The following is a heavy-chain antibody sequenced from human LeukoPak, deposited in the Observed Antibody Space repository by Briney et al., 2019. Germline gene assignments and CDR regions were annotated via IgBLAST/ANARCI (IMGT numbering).Heavy chain of an antibody. V-gene: IGHV4-61*02. Sequence: IPSETLSLTCTVSGGSISSGSYYWSWIRQPAGKGLEWIGRIYTSGSTNYNPSLKSRVTISADTSKNQFSLKMSSLTAADTAVYYCAREWFGSDPPNYFYYYGMDVWGQGTTVTVSS. CDR3: AREWFGSDPPNYFYYYGMDV. D-gene: IGHD3-10*01. CDR1: GGSISSGSYY. CDR2: IYTSGST. J-gene: IGHJ6*02.